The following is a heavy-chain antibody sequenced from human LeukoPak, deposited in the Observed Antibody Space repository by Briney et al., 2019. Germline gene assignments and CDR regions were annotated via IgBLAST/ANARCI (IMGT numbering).Heavy chain of an antibody. V-gene: IGHV3-21*01. D-gene: IGHD3-9*01. Sequence: PGGSLRLSCAASGFTFSSYSMNWVRQAPGKGLEWVSSISSSSSYIYYADSVKGRFTISRDNAKNSLYLQMNSLRAEDTAVYYCARDHYDILTGYSEADYWGQGTLVTVSS. CDR1: GFTFSSYS. J-gene: IGHJ4*02. CDR3: ARDHYDILTGYSEADY. CDR2: ISSSSSYI.